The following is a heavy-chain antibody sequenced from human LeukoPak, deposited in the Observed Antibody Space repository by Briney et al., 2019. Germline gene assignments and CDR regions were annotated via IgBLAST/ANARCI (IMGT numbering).Heavy chain of an antibody. D-gene: IGHD2-15*01. CDR3: TRRVSATRWFDP. CDR1: GFTFSSYW. CDR2: INSDGSTT. V-gene: IGHV3-74*01. J-gene: IGHJ5*02. Sequence: GGSLRLSCAASGFTFSSYWMHWVRQAPGKGLVWVSRINSDGSTTDYADSVKGRFTISRDNAENTLYLQMNSLRVEDTAVYYCTRRVSATRWFDPWGQGTLVTVSS.